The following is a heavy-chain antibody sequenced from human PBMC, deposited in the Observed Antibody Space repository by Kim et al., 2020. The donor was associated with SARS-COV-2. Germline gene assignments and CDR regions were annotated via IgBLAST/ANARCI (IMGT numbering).Heavy chain of an antibody. V-gene: IGHV3-53*01. J-gene: IGHJ4*02. D-gene: IGHD3-22*01. Sequence: YADSVKGRFTLSRDNSKNTLYLQMNSLGAEDTAVYYCASGYFPTSSDYWGQGTLVTVSS. CDR3: ASGYFPTSSDY.